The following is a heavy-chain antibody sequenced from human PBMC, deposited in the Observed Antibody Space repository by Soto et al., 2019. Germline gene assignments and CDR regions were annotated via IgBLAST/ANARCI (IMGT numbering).Heavy chain of an antibody. V-gene: IGHV1-18*01. CDR1: GYTFTSYG. CDR2: ISAYNGNT. CDR3: ASTRSGSYSFSPWFDP. D-gene: IGHD1-26*01. J-gene: IGHJ5*02. Sequence: ASVKVSCKASGYTFTSYGISWVRQAPGQGLEWMGWISAYNGNTNYAQKLQGRVTMTTDTSTSTAYMELRSLRSDDTAVYYCASTRSGSYSFSPWFDPWGQGTLVTVSS.